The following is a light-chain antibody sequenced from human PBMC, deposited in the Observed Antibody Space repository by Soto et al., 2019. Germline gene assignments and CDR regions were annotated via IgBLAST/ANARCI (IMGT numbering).Light chain of an antibody. Sequence: DIVMTQSPVSLAVSLGERATINCKSSQSVLYSSNNKNYLAWYQQKPGQPPKLLIYWASTRESGVPDRFSGSGSGTDFTLTISSLQAEDVALYYCQQYYSIPKTFGQGTKVEIK. CDR3: QQYYSIPKT. J-gene: IGKJ1*01. CDR1: QSVLYSSNNKNY. CDR2: WAS. V-gene: IGKV4-1*01.